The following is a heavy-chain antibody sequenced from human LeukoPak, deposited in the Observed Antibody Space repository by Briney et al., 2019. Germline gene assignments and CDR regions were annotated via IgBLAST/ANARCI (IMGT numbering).Heavy chain of an antibody. CDR3: ARGDYGDHRHFDY. Sequence: GASVKVSCKASGGTFTSYAISWVRQAPGHGLEWMGGIIPIFGTANYAQKLQGRVTITADESTSTAYMELSSLRSEDTAVYCCARGDYGDHRHFDYWGQGTLVTVSS. V-gene: IGHV1-69*13. J-gene: IGHJ4*02. D-gene: IGHD4-17*01. CDR2: IIPIFGTA. CDR1: GGTFTSYA.